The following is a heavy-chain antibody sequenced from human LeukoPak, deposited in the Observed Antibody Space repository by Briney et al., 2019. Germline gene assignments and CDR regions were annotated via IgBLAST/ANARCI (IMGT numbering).Heavy chain of an antibody. CDR2: IYYSGST. Sequence: WVRRPPGKGLEWIGSIYYSGSTYYNPSLKSRVTISVDTSKNQFSLKLSSVTAADTAVYYCARALITMVRGVMKVWFDPWGQGTLVTVSS. J-gene: IGHJ5*02. D-gene: IGHD3-10*01. CDR3: ARALITMVRGVMKVWFDP. V-gene: IGHV4-39*01.